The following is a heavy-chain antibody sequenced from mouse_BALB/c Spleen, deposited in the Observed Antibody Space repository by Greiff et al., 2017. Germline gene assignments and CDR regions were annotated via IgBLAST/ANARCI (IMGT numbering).Heavy chain of an antibody. CDR3: ARGGGNSWFAY. J-gene: IGHJ3*01. CDR2: ISSGGSYT. D-gene: IGHD2-1*01. Sequence: EVQGVESGGDLVKPGGSLKLSCAASGFTFSSYGMSWVRQTPDKRLEWVATISSGGSYTYYPDSVKGRFTISRDNAKNTLYLQMSSLKSEDTAMYYCARGGGNSWFAYWGQGTLVTVS. CDR1: GFTFSSYG. V-gene: IGHV5-6*01.